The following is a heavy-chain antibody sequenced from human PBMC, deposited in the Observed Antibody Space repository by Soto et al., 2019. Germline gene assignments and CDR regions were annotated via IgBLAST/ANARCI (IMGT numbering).Heavy chain of an antibody. Sequence: PGGSLRLSCAASGFTFSSYSMNWVRQAPGKGLEWVSCISSSSSTIYYADSVKGRFTISRDNAKNSLYLQMNSLRAEDTAVYYCAREYCSSTSCLNWFDPWGQGTLVTVS. V-gene: IGHV3-48*01. J-gene: IGHJ5*02. CDR1: GFTFSSYS. CDR3: AREYCSSTSCLNWFDP. D-gene: IGHD2-2*01. CDR2: ISSSSSTI.